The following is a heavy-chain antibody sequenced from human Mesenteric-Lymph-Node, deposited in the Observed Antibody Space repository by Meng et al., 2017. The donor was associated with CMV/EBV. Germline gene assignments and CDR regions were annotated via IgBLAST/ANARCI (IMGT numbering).Heavy chain of an antibody. CDR1: GGSISGYY. J-gene: IGHJ6*02. V-gene: IGHV4-59*01. CDR3: ARTGEYDFWSGFYWYYYSMDV. Sequence: SETLSLTCTVSGGSISGYYWSWIRQPPGKGLEWIGYIYYSGITDYNPSLKSRVTISIDTSRNQFSLKLSSATAADTAMYYCARTGEYDFWSGFYWYYYSMDVWGQGTTVTVSS. D-gene: IGHD3-3*01. CDR2: IYYSGIT.